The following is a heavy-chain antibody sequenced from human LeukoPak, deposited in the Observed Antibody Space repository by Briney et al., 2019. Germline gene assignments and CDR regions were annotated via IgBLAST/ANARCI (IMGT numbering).Heavy chain of an antibody. V-gene: IGHV3-33*01. D-gene: IGHD3-10*01. CDR1: GFTFSSYG. CDR2: IWYDGSNK. CDR3: ARDGMVRGVGWFDP. Sequence: GRSLRLSCAASGFTFSSYGMHWVRQAPGKGLEWVAVIWYDGSNKYYADSVKGRFTISRDNSKNTLYLQMNSLRAEDTVVYYCARDGMVRGVGWFDPWGQGTLVTVSS. J-gene: IGHJ5*02.